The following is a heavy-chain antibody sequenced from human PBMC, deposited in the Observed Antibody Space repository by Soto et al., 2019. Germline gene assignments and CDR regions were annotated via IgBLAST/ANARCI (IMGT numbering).Heavy chain of an antibody. CDR1: GYSFTSYW. V-gene: IGHV5-51*01. CDR2: IYPGDSDT. Sequence: GESLKISCKGSGYSFTSYWIGWVRQMPGKGLEWMGIIYPGDSDTRYSPSFQGQVTISADKSISTAYLQWSSLKASDTAMYYCARHSYVWGSYRLDDAFDIWGQGTMVTVSS. CDR3: ARHSYVWGSYRLDDAFDI. D-gene: IGHD3-16*02. J-gene: IGHJ3*02.